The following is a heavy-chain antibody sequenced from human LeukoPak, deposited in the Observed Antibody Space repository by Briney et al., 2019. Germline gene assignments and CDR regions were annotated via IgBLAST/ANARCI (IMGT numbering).Heavy chain of an antibody. Sequence: KPSETLSLTCAVYGGSFSGYYWSWIRQPPGKGLEWIGEINHSGSTNYNPSLKSRVTISVDTSKNQFSLKLSSVTAADTAVYYCASPTVSGSEYWGQGTLVTVSS. D-gene: IGHD2-8*01. V-gene: IGHV4-34*01. J-gene: IGHJ4*02. CDR2: INHSGST. CDR1: GGSFSGYY. CDR3: ASPTVSGSEY.